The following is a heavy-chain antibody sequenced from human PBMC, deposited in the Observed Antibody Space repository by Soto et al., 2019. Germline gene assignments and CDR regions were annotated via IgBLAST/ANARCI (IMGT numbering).Heavy chain of an antibody. J-gene: IGHJ6*03. V-gene: IGHV4-59*01. CDR1: GGSISSYY. D-gene: IGHD6-13*01. CDR3: AVGRSSWSYYYYYMDV. CDR2: IYYSGST. Sequence: PSVTLSLTCTVSGGSISSYYGSWIRQPPGKGLEWIGYIYYSGSTNYNPSLKSRVTISVDTSKNQFSLKLSSVTAADTAVYYCAVGRSSWSYYYYYMDVWGKGTTVTVSS.